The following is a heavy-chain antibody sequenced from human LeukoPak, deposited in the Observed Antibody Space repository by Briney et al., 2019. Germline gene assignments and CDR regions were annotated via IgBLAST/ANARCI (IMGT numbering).Heavy chain of an antibody. CDR2: IYHSGRT. Sequence: SETLSLTCSVSGDSVSRSDSHWDWIRQPPGKGLEWIGTIYHSGRTYYSPSLKSRVTMSVDPSNNQFSLNLRSVTAADTAVYYCARRRYYDGSGYLEWGQGTLLSVSS. J-gene: IGHJ1*01. V-gene: IGHV4-39*01. CDR1: GDSVSRSDSH. D-gene: IGHD3-22*01. CDR3: ARRRYYDGSGYLE.